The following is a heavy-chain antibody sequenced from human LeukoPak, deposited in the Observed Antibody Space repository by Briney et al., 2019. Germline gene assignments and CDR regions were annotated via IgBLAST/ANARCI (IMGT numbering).Heavy chain of an antibody. D-gene: IGHD3-22*01. CDR1: GDYVNRGTFF. CDR2: ISNSGST. J-gene: IGHJ4*02. Sequence: SETLSLTCAVSGDYVNRGTFFWTWIRKPPGKGLEWIGYISNSGSTNYHPSLKSRVTISSDTSKTQFTLKLTSVTAADTAVYYCARSPSGYRFDSWGQGTLVTVSS. V-gene: IGHV4-61*01. CDR3: ARSPSGYRFDS.